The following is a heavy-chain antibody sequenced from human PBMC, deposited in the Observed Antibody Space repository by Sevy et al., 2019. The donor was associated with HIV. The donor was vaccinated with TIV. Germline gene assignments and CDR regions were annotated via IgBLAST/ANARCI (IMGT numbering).Heavy chain of an antibody. Sequence: GGSLRLSCAASGFTFSSYTMKWVRQAPGKGLEWISYISSSRTTIYYADSVKGRFTISRDNAKNSLYLQMNSLRDEDTAVYYCARGSSSTDDFDYWGQGALVTVSS. J-gene: IGHJ4*02. D-gene: IGHD6-13*01. CDR2: ISSSRTTI. V-gene: IGHV3-48*02. CDR3: ARGSSSTDDFDY. CDR1: GFTFSSYT.